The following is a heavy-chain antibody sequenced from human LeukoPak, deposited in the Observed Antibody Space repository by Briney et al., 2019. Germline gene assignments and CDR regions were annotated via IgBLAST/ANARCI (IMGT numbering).Heavy chain of an antibody. V-gene: IGHV1-18*01. CDR1: GYTFTSYA. CDR2: ISAYNGNT. J-gene: IGHJ4*02. D-gene: IGHD3-10*01. Sequence: ASVKVSCKASGYTFTSYAMHWVRQAPGQRLEWMGWISAYNGNTNYTQKLQGRVTMTTDTSTSTAYMELRSLRSDDTAVYYCARSGLATEFDYWGQGTLVTVSS. CDR3: ARSGLATEFDY.